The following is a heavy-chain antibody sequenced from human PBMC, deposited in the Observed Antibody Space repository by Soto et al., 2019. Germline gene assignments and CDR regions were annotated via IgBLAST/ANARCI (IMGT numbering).Heavy chain of an antibody. CDR1: GFTFSYYY. CDR2: ISSSGTTT. V-gene: IGHV3-11*01. Sequence: GGSLRLSCGASGFTFSYYYMSWIGQSPGKGLEWVSYISSSGTTTYYADSVKGRFTISRDNAENSLYLQMNSLRGEDTAVYYCAGRPPANRNYCMDVWGQGTTVTVSS. CDR3: AGRPPANRNYCMDV. J-gene: IGHJ6*02.